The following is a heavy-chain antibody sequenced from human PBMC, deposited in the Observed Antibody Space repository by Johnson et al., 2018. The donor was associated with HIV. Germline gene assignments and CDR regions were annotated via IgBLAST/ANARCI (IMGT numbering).Heavy chain of an antibody. V-gene: IGHV3-15*01. J-gene: IGHJ3*02. CDR2: IKSKTDGGTT. CDR3: TTDTERGDCYPEDAFDI. D-gene: IGHD2-21*02. CDR1: GFTFSNYA. Sequence: VQLVESGGGLVQPGGSLRLSCAASGFTFSNYAMSWVRQAPGKGLEWVGRIKSKTDGGTTDYAAPVKGRFTISRDDSKNTLYLQMNSLKTEDTAVYYCTTDTERGDCYPEDAFDIWGQGTMVTVSS.